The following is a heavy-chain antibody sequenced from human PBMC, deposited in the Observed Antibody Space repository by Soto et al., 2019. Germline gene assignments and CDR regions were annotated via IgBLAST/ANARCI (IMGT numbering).Heavy chain of an antibody. D-gene: IGHD3-10*01. CDR3: ARGVWFGELEINWFDP. CDR2: IYYSGGT. J-gene: IGHJ5*02. Sequence: SETLSLTCTVSGGSISSYYWSWIRQPPGKGPEWIGYIYYSGGTNYNPSLKSRVTISVDTSKNQFSLKLSSVTAADTAVYYCARGVWFGELEINWFDPWGQGTLVTVSS. CDR1: GGSISSYY. V-gene: IGHV4-59*01.